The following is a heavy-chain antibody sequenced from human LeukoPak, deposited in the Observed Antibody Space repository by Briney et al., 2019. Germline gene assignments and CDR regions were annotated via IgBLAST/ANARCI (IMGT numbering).Heavy chain of an antibody. D-gene: IGHD2-2*02. CDR1: GFTFSSYT. J-gene: IGHJ4*02. CDR3: AKSANDYCSSNSCYKFNY. Sequence: GGSLTLSCAASGFTFSSYTMSWVRQAPGKGLEWVSAISGSGGSTYYADSVKGRFTISRDNSKNTLYLQMNSLRAEDTAVYYCAKSANDYCSSNSCYKFNYWGQGALVTVSS. V-gene: IGHV3-23*01. CDR2: ISGSGGST.